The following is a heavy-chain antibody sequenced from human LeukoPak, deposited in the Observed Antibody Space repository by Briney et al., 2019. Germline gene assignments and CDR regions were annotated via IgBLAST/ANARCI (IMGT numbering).Heavy chain of an antibody. CDR1: GGTFSSYA. CDR3: ARGPKWELQVTFLDY. J-gene: IGHJ4*02. V-gene: IGHV1-69*01. D-gene: IGHD1-26*01. CDR2: IIPIFGTA. Sequence: ASVKVSRKASGGTFSSYAISWVRQAPGQGLEWMGGIIPIFGTANYAQKFQGRVTITADESTSTAYMELSSLRSEDTAVYYCARGPKWELQVTFLDYWGQGTLVTVSS.